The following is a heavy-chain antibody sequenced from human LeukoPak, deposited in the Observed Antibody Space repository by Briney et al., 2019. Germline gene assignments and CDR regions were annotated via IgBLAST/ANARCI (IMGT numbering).Heavy chain of an antibody. CDR1: GYTFTGYY. CDR2: INPNSGGT. CDR3: ARDPYVGWPNYYYYMDV. J-gene: IGHJ6*03. D-gene: IGHD2-15*01. Sequence: ASVNVSCKASGYTFTGYYMHWVRQAPGQGLEWMGWINPNSGGTNYAQKFQGRVTMTRDTSISTAYMELSRLRSDDTAVYYCARDPYVGWPNYYYYMDVWGKGTTVTVSS. V-gene: IGHV1-2*02.